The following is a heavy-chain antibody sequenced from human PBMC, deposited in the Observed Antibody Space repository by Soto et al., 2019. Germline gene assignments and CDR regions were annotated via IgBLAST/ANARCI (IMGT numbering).Heavy chain of an antibody. CDR3: AKPRLESGSYLGLFDY. Sequence: QVQLVESGGGVVQPGRSLRLSCAASGFTCSSYGLSWVRQAPGSGLEWVAVISYDGSNRYYADSVKGRFTISRDNSKNTVYLQINSLTGEDTAVYYCAKPRLESGSYLGLFDYWGQGTLVTVSS. J-gene: IGHJ4*02. D-gene: IGHD1-26*01. V-gene: IGHV3-30*18. CDR2: ISYDGSNR. CDR1: GFTCSSYG.